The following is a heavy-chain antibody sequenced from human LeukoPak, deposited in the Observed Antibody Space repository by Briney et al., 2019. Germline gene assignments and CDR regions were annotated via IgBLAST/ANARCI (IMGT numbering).Heavy chain of an antibody. CDR3: ARDDPGIGIDY. CDR1: GFSFSSYW. Sequence: GGSLRLSCAASGFSFSSYWMHWVRQAPGKGLVWVSHINSDGSSTTYADSVKGRFTISRDNAKSTPYLQMNSLRAEDTAVYYCARDDPGIGIDYWGQGTLVTVSS. V-gene: IGHV3-74*01. CDR2: INSDGSST. D-gene: IGHD1-26*01. J-gene: IGHJ4*02.